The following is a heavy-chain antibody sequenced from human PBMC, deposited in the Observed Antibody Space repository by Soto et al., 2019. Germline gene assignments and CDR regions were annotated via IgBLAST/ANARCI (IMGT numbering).Heavy chain of an antibody. CDR3: ARGGHDYSNPFDY. V-gene: IGHV1-3*02. CDR1: GYTFTSYA. CDR2: SNAGNGNT. D-gene: IGHD4-4*01. Sequence: ASVKVSCKASGYTFTSYAMHWVRQAPGQRLEWMGWSNAGNGNTKYSQEFQDRVTITRDTSASTAYMELSSLRSEDMAVYYCARGGHDYSNPFDYWGQGTLVTVSS. J-gene: IGHJ4*02.